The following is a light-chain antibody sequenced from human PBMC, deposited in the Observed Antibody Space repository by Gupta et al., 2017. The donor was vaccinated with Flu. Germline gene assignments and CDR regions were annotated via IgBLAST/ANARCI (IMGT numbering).Light chain of an antibody. V-gene: IGKV1-9*01. CDR2: AAS. J-gene: IGKJ4*02. CDR1: QGISTE. CDR3: QQLESYSLT. Sequence: DIPLTPSPSFLSASVGDRVTITCRASQGISTELAWYQQKPGKAPKFLIYAASTLQSGVPTRFSGSGSGTEFTLTISSLQPEDFATYYCQQLESYSLTFGEGTKVEIK.